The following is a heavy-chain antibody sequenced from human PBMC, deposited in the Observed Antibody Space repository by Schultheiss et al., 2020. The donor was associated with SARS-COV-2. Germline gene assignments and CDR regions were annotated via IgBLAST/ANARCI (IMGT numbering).Heavy chain of an antibody. J-gene: IGHJ4*02. CDR2: INHSGST. D-gene: IGHD3-22*01. V-gene: IGHV4-34*01. CDR1: GGSFSGYY. Sequence: SETLSLTCAVYGGSFSGYYWSWIRQPPGKGLEWIGEINHSGSTNYNPSLKSRVTISVDTSKNQFSLKLSSVTAADTAVYYCALYYYDSSGYYSIWGQGTLVTVSS. CDR3: ALYYYDSSGYYSI.